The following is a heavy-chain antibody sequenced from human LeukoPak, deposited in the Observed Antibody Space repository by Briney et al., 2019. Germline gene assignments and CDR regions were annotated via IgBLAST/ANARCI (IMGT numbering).Heavy chain of an antibody. J-gene: IGHJ3*02. CDR2: ISWNSGSI. CDR3: AKDISMVYAFDI. V-gene: IGHV3-9*01. CDR1: GFTFDDYA. Sequence: GGSLRLSCAASGFTFDDYAMHWVRQAPRKGLEWVSGISWNSGSIGYADSVKGRFTISRDNAKNSLYLQMNSLRAEDTALYYCAKDISMVYAFDIWGQGTMVTVSS. D-gene: IGHD1-14*01.